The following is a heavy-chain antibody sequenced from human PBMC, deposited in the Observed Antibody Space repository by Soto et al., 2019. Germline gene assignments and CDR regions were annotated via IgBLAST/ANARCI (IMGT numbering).Heavy chain of an antibody. J-gene: IGHJ6*03. V-gene: IGHV4-31*03. CDR2: IYYSGST. Sequence: PSETLSLTCTVSGGSISSGGYYWSWIRQHPGKGLEWTGYIYYSGSTYYNPSLKSRVTISVDTSNNQFSLKLSSVTAADTAVYYCARGLTRVLIEYSSSGFYYMDVWGKGTTVTVSS. CDR1: GGSISSGGYY. D-gene: IGHD6-6*01. CDR3: ARGLTRVLIEYSSSGFYYMDV.